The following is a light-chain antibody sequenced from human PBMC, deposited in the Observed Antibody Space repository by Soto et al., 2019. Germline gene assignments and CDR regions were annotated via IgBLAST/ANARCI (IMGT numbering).Light chain of an antibody. CDR2: RAS. J-gene: IGKJ2*01. Sequence: DIQMTQSPSSLSASIGDRVTITCRASQSIDHWLAWYQQKPGKAPKLLIFRASTLTTGVPSRFSGSGFGTQVTLTISSLQPDDFATYYCQQYNSYSEYTFGQGTKLEIK. V-gene: IGKV1-5*03. CDR1: QSIDHW. CDR3: QQYNSYSEYT.